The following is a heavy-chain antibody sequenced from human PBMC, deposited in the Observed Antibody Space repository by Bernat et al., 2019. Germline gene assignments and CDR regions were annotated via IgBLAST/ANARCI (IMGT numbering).Heavy chain of an antibody. D-gene: IGHD6-6*01. CDR1: GLTFSSYW. CDR2: VNSDGSST. Sequence: EVQLVESGGGLVQPGGSLRLSCAASGLTFSSYWMHWVRQAPGKGLVWVSRVNSDGSSTSYADSVKGRFTVSRDNAKNTLYLQMNSLRAEDTAVYYCAKAEYSSSSRHCDYWGLGTRVTVSS. V-gene: IGHV3-74*01. J-gene: IGHJ4*02. CDR3: AKAEYSSSSRHCDY.